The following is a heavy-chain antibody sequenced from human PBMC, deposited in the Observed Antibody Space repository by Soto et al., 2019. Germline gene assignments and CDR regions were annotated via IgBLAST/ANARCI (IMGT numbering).Heavy chain of an antibody. CDR1: WGTFAQTV. Sequence: GASGKGSCQAPWGTFAQTVFKSGGPAPGQGLEWMGGITSIFGTPNYSQKFLGRVTITADESTSTGYMELSNLRSDDTAIYYCARDLGSGYEPGDYWGQGTQVTVSS. J-gene: IGHJ4*02. CDR2: ITSIFGTP. V-gene: IGHV1-69*13. CDR3: ARDLGSGYEPGDY. D-gene: IGHD5-12*01.